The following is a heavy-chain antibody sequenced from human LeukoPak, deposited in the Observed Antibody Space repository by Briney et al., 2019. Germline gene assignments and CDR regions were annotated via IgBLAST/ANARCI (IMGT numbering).Heavy chain of an antibody. D-gene: IGHD6-13*01. J-gene: IGHJ4*02. CDR3: ARVGVRGIAAAGSDY. V-gene: IGHV4-38-2*02. Sequence: PSETLSLTCTVSGYSISSGYYWGWIRQPPGKGLEWIGSIYHSGSTNYNPSLKSRVTISVDTSKSQFSLKLSSVTAADTAVYYCARVGVRGIAAAGSDYWGQGTLVTVSS. CDR1: GYSISSGYY. CDR2: IYHSGST.